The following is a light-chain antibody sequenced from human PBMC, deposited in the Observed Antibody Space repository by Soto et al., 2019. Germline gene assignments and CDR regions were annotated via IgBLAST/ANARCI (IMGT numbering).Light chain of an antibody. Sequence: DIVMTQSPDSLAVSLGERATINCKSSQSILYSSNNKNYLAWYQLKPGQPPKLLIYWASTRESGVPDRFSGSGSETDFTLTISSLQAEDVAVYFCQQYYTTPFTFGPGTKVDIK. CDR3: QQYYTTPFT. V-gene: IGKV4-1*01. CDR2: WAS. CDR1: QSILYSSNNKNY. J-gene: IGKJ3*01.